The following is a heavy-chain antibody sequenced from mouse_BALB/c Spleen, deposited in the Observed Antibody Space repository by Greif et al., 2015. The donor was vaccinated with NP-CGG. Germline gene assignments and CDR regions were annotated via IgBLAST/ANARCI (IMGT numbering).Heavy chain of an antibody. Sequence: EVQLVESGPGLVKPSQSLSLTCTVTGYSITSDYAWNWIRQFPGNKLEWMGYISYSGSTSYNPSLKSRISITRDTSKNQFFLQLNSVTTEDAATYYCARWFAYWGQGTLVTVSA. CDR1: GYSITSDYA. J-gene: IGHJ3*01. CDR3: ARWFAY. CDR2: ISYSGST. V-gene: IGHV3-2*02.